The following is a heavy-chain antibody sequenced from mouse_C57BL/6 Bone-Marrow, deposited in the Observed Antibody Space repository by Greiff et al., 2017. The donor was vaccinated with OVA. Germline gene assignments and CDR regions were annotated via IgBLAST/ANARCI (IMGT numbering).Heavy chain of an antibody. CDR1: DSEVFPIAY. CDR3: ARGTTVVNWYFDV. V-gene: IGHV15-2*01. J-gene: IGHJ1*03. D-gene: IGHD1-1*01. Sequence: QVQLQQSGSELRSPGSSVKLSCKDFDSEVFPIAYMSWVRQKPGHGFEWIGGILPSIGRTIYGEKFEDKATLDADTLSNTAYLERNSLTSEDSAIYYCARGTTVVNWYFDVWGTGTTVTVSS. CDR2: ILPSIGRT.